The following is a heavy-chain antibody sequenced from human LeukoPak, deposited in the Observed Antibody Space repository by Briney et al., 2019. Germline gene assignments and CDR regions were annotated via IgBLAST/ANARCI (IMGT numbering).Heavy chain of an antibody. CDR3: ARVAGYDWSGIDY. V-gene: IGHV4-31*03. CDR1: GGSISSGGYY. J-gene: IGHJ4*02. Sequence: PSQTLSLTCTVSGGSISSGGYYWSWIRQHPGKGLEWIGYIYYSGSTYYNPSLKSRVTISVDTSKSQFSLKLSSVTAADTAVYYCARVAGYDWSGIDYWGQGTLVTVSS. D-gene: IGHD5-12*01. CDR2: IYYSGST.